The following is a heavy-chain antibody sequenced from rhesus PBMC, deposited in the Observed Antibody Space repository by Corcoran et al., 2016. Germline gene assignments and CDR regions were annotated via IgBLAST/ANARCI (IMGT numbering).Heavy chain of an antibody. D-gene: IGHD3-34*01. CDR3: ARSGVTATVY. V-gene: IGHV4-165*02. Sequence: QVQLQESGPGLVKPSETLSLICAVSGDSISDNYWSWIRQPPGKGLEWIGYIGGSRRSTYYTPSPKGRVTIATDTSKNQFSLKLNSMTAADTAVYDCARSGVTATVYWGQGVLVTVSS. CDR1: GDSISDNY. CDR2: IGGSRRST. J-gene: IGHJ4*01.